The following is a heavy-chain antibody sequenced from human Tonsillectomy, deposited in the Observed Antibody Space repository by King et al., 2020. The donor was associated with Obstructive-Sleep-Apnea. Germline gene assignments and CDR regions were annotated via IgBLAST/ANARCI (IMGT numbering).Heavy chain of an antibody. J-gene: IGHJ2*01. CDR1: GFTFSSYA. V-gene: IGHV3-23*04. CDR3: AKGSITMIVVVIFPNWYFDL. D-gene: IGHD3-22*01. CDR2: ISGSGGST. Sequence: QLVQSGGGLVQPGGSLRLSCAASGFTFSSYAMSWVRQAPGKGLEWVSGISGSGGSTYYADSVKGRFTISRDNSKNTLYLQMNSLRAEDTAVYYCAKGSITMIVVVIFPNWYFDLWGRGTLVTVSS.